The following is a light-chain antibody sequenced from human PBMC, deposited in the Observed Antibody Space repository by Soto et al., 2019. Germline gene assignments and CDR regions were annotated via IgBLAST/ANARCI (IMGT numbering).Light chain of an antibody. J-gene: IGKJ3*01. CDR1: QDISNF. V-gene: IGKV1-33*01. CDR3: QCYNRLPVVT. CDR2: GAS. Sequence: DIEMTQSPSSLSASIGDRVTITCQASQDISNFVNWYQQKPGKAPKLLIYGASNLQTGVPSRFSGSGSATYFTFTISSLQPEDIATYYCQCYNRLPVVTFGPGTKVDIK.